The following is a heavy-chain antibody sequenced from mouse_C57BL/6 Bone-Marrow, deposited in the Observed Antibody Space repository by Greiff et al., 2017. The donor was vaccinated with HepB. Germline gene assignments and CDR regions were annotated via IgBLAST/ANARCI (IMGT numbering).Heavy chain of an antibody. D-gene: IGHD2-4*01. CDR2: ISYDGSN. CDR1: GYSITSGYY. J-gene: IGHJ2*01. CDR3: ARDRGLRRPFDY. Sequence: ESGPGLVKPSQSLSLTCSVTGYSITSGYYWNWIRQFPGNKLEWMGYISYDGSNNYNPSLKNRISITRDTSKNQFFLKLNSVTTEDTATYYCARDRGLRRPFDYWGQGTTLTVSS. V-gene: IGHV3-6*01.